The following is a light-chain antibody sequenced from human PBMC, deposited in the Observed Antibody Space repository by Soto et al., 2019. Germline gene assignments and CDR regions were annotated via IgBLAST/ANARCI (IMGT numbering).Light chain of an antibody. CDR1: SSDVGSYNL. V-gene: IGLV2-23*01. CDR3: CSYAGSSTHYV. CDR2: EGS. J-gene: IGLJ1*01. Sequence: QSALTQPASVSGSPGQSITISCTGTSSDVGSYNLVSWYQQHPGKAPKLMIYEGSKRPSGVSNCFSGSKSGNTASLTISGLQAEDEADYYCCSYAGSSTHYVFGTGTKLTVL.